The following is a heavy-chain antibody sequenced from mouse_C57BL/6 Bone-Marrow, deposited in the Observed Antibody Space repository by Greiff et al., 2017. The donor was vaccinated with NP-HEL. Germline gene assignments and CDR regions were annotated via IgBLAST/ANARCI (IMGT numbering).Heavy chain of an antibody. V-gene: IGHV1-64*01. CDR1: GYTFTSYW. D-gene: IGHD1-1*01. CDR3: ATPTTVVALHWYFDV. CDR2: LPPNSGST. Sequence: QVHVKQPGAELVKPGASVKLSCKASGYTFTSYWMHWVKQRPGQGLAWIGMLPPNSGSTNYNEKFKSKATLTVDKSSSPAYMPLSSLTSEDSAVYYCATPTTVVALHWYFDVWGTGTTVTVSS. J-gene: IGHJ1*03.